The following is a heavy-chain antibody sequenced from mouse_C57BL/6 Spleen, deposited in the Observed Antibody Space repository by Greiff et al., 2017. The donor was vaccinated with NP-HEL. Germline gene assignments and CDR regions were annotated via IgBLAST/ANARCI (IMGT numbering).Heavy chain of an antibody. D-gene: IGHD1-1*01. CDR2: IDPSDSYT. CDR3: ARAITTVVASLPYWYFDV. CDR1: GYTFTSYW. V-gene: IGHV1-69*01. Sequence: QVQLQQPGAELVMPGASVKLSCKASGYTFTSYWMHWVKQRPGQGLEWIGEIDPSDSYTNYNQKFKGKSTLTVDKSSSTAYMQLSSLTSEDSAVYDCARAITTVVASLPYWYFDVWGTGTTVTVSS. J-gene: IGHJ1*03.